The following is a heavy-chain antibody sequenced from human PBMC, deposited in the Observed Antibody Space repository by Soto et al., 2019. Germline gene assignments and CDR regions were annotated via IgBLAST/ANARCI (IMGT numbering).Heavy chain of an antibody. V-gene: IGHV4-34*01. Sequence: PSETLSLTCAAYGGSCSGYYWSCIRQPPGKGLEWIGEINHSGSTNYNPSLKRRVTISVATSKNQFSLKLRSVTAAEPAVYYCARRRIMITFGGVIDRWGQGNLVTVSS. J-gene: IGHJ5*02. D-gene: IGHD3-16*01. CDR3: ARRRIMITFGGVIDR. CDR2: INHSGST. CDR1: GGSCSGYY.